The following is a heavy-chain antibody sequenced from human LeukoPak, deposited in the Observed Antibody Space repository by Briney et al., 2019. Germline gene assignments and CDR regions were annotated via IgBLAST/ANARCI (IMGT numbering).Heavy chain of an antibody. CDR1: GFMFSRYW. CDR3: ATSQRVVVPAVFVDY. Sequence: GGSLRLSCGASGFMFSRYWMSWVRQAPGKGLEWVANIKRDESEKYYVDSVKGRFTISRDNAKNSLYLQMNSLRAEDTAVYYCATSQRVVVPAVFVDYWGQGTLVTVSA. V-gene: IGHV3-7*01. D-gene: IGHD2-2*01. CDR2: IKRDESEK. J-gene: IGHJ4*02.